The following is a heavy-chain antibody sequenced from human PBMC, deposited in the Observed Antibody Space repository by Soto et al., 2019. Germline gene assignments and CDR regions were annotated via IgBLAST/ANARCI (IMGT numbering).Heavy chain of an antibody. CDR1: GYTFTIYA. Sequence: QVQLVQSGAEVKKPGASVKVSCKASGYTFTIYAMHWVRQAPGQRLEWMRWINAGNGNTKYSQKFQGRVTFTRATPARRLSIEPSRPRSGDTAVKYCARATAPTHAGGQGTTVTVSS. D-gene: IGHD4-17*01. V-gene: IGHV1-3*01. J-gene: IGHJ6*02. CDR2: INAGNGNT. CDR3: ARATAPTHA.